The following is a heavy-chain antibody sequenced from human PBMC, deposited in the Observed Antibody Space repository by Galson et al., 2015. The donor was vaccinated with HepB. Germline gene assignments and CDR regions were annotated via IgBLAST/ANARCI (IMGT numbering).Heavy chain of an antibody. J-gene: IGHJ5*02. D-gene: IGHD6-19*01. V-gene: IGHV1-2*06. CDR2: INPNSGGT. CDR1: GYTFTGYY. CDR3: ARDGYSSGWYGGALDP. Sequence: SVKVSCKASGYTFTGYYLHWVRQAPGQGLEWMGRINPNSGGTNYAQTFQGRVTMTRDTSITTVYMELSRLTSDDTAVYYCARDGYSSGWYGGALDPWGQGTLVTVSS.